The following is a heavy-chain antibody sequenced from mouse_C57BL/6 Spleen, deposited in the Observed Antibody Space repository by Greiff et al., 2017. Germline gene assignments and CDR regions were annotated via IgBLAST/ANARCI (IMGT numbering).Heavy chain of an antibody. Sequence: EVKLMESGEGLVKPGGSLKLSCAASGFTFSSYAMSWVRQTPEKRLEWVAYISSGGDYIYYADTVKGRFTISRDNARNTLYLQMSSLKSEDTAMFYCTRGDYGNSVGYAMDYGGQGTSVTVSS. D-gene: IGHD2-1*01. V-gene: IGHV5-9-1*02. CDR2: ISSGGDYI. CDR1: GFTFSSYA. CDR3: TRGDYGNSVGYAMDY. J-gene: IGHJ4*01.